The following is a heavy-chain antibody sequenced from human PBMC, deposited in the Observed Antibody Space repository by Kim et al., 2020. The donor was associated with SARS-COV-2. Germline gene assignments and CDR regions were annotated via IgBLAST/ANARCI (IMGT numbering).Heavy chain of an antibody. D-gene: IGHD1-26*01. CDR1: GFTFSNYW. Sequence: GGSLRLSCAASGFTFSNYWMHWVRRAPGKGLVWVSRINGDGTTTNYADSVKGRFTISRDNANNTLYLQMNSLRAEDTAVYYCATGAGQYPGSCLYYWGQGTLVTVSS. V-gene: IGHV3-74*01. CDR2: INGDGTTT. CDR3: ATGAGQYPGSCLYY. J-gene: IGHJ4*02.